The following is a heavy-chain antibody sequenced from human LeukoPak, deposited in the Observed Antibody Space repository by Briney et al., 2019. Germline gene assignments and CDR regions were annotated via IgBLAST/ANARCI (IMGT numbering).Heavy chain of an antibody. J-gene: IGHJ4*02. CDR1: GGTFSSYA. CDR3: ARSDTAMVNGFDY. V-gene: IGHV1-69*13. D-gene: IGHD5-18*01. Sequence: PVKVSCKASGGTFSSYAISWVRQAPGQGLEWMGGIIPIFGTANYAQKFQGRVTITADESTSTAYMELSSLRSEDTAVYYCARSDTAMVNGFDYWGQGTLVTVSS. CDR2: IIPIFGTA.